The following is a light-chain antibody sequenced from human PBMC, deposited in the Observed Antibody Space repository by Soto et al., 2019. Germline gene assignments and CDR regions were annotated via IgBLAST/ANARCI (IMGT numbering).Light chain of an antibody. V-gene: IGLV2-8*01. CDR3: SSYAGSNNFV. CDR1: SSDVGYYDY. CDR2: GVT. J-gene: IGLJ1*01. Sequence: QSALTQPPSASGFPGQSVTISCTGTSSDVGYYDYVSWYQQHPGKAPKLVIYGVTKRPSGVPDRVSASKSGNTASLTVSGLRAEDEADYYCSSYAGSNNFVFGSGTKATVL.